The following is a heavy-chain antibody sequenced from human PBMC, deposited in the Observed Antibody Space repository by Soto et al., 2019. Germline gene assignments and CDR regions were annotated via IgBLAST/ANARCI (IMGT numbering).Heavy chain of an antibody. CDR1: GFTFSSYG. Sequence: RGSLRLSCAASGFTFSSYGMHWVRQAPGKGLEWVAVISYDGSNKYYADSVKGRFTISRDNSKNTLYLQINSLRAEDTAVYYCASPSGVYSSSWHFDYWGQGA. V-gene: IGHV3-30*03. CDR2: ISYDGSNK. D-gene: IGHD6-13*01. CDR3: ASPSGVYSSSWHFDY. J-gene: IGHJ4*02.